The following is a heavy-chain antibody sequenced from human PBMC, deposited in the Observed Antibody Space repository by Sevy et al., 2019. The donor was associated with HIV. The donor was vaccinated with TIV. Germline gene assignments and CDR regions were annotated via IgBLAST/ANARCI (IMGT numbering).Heavy chain of an antibody. CDR1: GFTFNTYS. D-gene: IGHD2-21*01. Sequence: GGSLRLSCATYGFTFNTYSLIWVRQTPGKGLEWLSFIGTAAGLTYYADSVKGRFTISRDNAKNSLYLQMNSLRDEDTAVYYCARCPGHYSIDYWGQGTLVTVSS. V-gene: IGHV3-48*02. CDR3: ARCPGHYSIDY. J-gene: IGHJ4*02. CDR2: IGTAAGLT.